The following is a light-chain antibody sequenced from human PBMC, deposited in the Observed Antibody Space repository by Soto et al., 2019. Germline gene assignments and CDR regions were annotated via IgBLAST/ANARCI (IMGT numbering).Light chain of an antibody. CDR3: QQRNTWPIT. CDR1: QSVGSF. CDR2: DAS. J-gene: IGKJ5*01. Sequence: EIVLTQSPATLSLSPGERATLSCRASQSVGSFFAWYQQKPGQAPRLLIYDASNRATGIPARFSGSGSGTDFTLTISSLEPEDFAIYYCQQRNTWPITFGQGTRLEIK. V-gene: IGKV3-11*01.